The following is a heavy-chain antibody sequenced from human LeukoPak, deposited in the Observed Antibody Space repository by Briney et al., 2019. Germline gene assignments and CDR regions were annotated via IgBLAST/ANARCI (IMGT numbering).Heavy chain of an antibody. V-gene: IGHV4-34*01. Sequence: PSETLSLTCAVYGGSFSGYYWSWIRQPPGKGLGWIGEINHSGSTNYNPSLKSRVTISVDTSKNQFSLKLSSVTAADTAVYYCARQPAAKVYYYYYYMDVWGKGTTVTISS. D-gene: IGHD2-2*01. CDR1: GGSFSGYY. CDR2: INHSGST. J-gene: IGHJ6*03. CDR3: ARQPAAKVYYYYYYMDV.